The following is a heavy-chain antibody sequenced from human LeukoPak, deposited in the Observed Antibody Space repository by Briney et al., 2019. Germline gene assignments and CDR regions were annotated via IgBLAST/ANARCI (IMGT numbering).Heavy chain of an antibody. CDR3: AKGGDSYGYEPDYYYYGMDV. CDR2: ISGSGGST. CDR1: GFTLSSYA. Sequence: GGSLRLSCAASGFTLSSYAMSWVRQAPGKGLEWVSAISGSGGSTYYADSVKGRFTISRDNSKNTLYLQMNSLRAEDTAVYYCAKGGDSYGYEPDYYYYGMDVWGQGTTVTVSS. J-gene: IGHJ6*02. D-gene: IGHD5-18*01. V-gene: IGHV3-23*01.